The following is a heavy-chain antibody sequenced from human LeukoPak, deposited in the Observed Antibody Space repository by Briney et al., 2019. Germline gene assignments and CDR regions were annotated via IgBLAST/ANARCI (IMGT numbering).Heavy chain of an antibody. J-gene: IGHJ3*01. D-gene: IGHD3-3*01. CDR3: ARPPAYYDFWSGYYTAHAFDV. Sequence: GESLQISCQGSGSIFTSYWIGWVRQLPGKGLEWMGIIYPGDSDTRYSPSFQGQLTISADKSISSANLQWSSLKASDTAMYYCARPPAYYDFWSGYYTAHAFDVWGLGTMVSVSS. CDR2: IYPGDSDT. V-gene: IGHV5-51*01. CDR1: GSIFTSYW.